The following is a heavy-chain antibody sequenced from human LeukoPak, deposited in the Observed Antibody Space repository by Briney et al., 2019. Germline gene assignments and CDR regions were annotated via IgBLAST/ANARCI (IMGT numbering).Heavy chain of an antibody. V-gene: IGHV2-5*01. J-gene: IGHJ4*02. Sequence: SGPTLVKPTQTLTLTCTFSGFSLSTSGVGVGWIRQPPGKALEWLALIYWNDDKRYSPSLKSRLTITKDTSKNQVVLTMTNMDPVDTATYYCARAFYDSSGSHYFDYWGQGTLVTVSS. CDR2: IYWNDDK. CDR3: ARAFYDSSGSHYFDY. D-gene: IGHD3-22*01. CDR1: GFSLSTSGVG.